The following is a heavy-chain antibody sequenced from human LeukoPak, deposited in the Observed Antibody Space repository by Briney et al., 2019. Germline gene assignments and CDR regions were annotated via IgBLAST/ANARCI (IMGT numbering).Heavy chain of an antibody. V-gene: IGHV3-23*01. CDR1: GFTFSSYA. J-gene: IGHJ5*02. Sequence: PGGSLRLSCAASGFTFSSYAMSWVRQAPGKGLEWVSAISGSGGSTYYADSVKGRFTISRDNSKNTLYLQMNSLRAEDTAVYYCAKEYYGYGQYYDILTGYVNWFDPWGQGTLVTVSS. D-gene: IGHD3-9*01. CDR2: ISGSGGST. CDR3: AKEYYGYGQYYDILTGYVNWFDP.